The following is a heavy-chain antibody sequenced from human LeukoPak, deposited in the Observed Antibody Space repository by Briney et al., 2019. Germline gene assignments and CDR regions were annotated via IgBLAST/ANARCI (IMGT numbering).Heavy chain of an antibody. CDR2: IYYSGST. D-gene: IGHD6-13*01. CDR1: GGSISSYY. CDR3: ARVRPVQNSIDY. V-gene: IGHV4-59*01. J-gene: IGHJ4*02. Sequence: SGTLSLTCTVSGGSISSYYWSWIRQPPGKGLEWIGYIYYSGSTNYNPSLKSRLNISEDTSKNQFSLKLSSVTAADTALYYCARVRPVQNSIDYWGQGTLVTVSS.